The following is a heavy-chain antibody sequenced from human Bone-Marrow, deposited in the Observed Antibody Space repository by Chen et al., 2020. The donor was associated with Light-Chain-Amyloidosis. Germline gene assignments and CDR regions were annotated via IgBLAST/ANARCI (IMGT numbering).Heavy chain of an antibody. CDR3: ARGSRLQLSYPHYYGMDV. D-gene: IGHD5-12*01. V-gene: IGHV1-69*04. CDR2: IIPILGIA. CDR1: GGTFSSYA. J-gene: IGHJ6*02. Sequence: QVQLVQSGAEVKKPGSSVKVSCKASGGTFSSYAISWVRQAPGQGLEWMGRIIPILGIANYAQKFQGRVTITADKSTSTAYMELSSLRSEDTAVYYCARGSRLQLSYPHYYGMDVWGQGTTVTVSS.